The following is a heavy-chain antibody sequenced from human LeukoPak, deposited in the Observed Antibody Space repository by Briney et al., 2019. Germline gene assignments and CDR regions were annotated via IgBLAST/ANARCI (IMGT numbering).Heavy chain of an antibody. J-gene: IGHJ1*01. CDR2: IKQDGGEK. CDR3: AREDHSKYEH. D-gene: IGHD4-11*01. CDR1: GFPFSSYW. Sequence: GGSLRLSCAASGFPFSSYWMSWVRQAPGKGPEWVANIKQDGGEKYHVDSVKGRFTISRDNAKNPLYLEMSSLRAEDTAVYYCAREDHSKYEHWGQGTLVTVSS. V-gene: IGHV3-7*01.